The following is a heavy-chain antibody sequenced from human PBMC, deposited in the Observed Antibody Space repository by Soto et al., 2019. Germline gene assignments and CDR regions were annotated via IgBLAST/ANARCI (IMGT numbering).Heavy chain of an antibody. CDR2: ISAYNGNT. J-gene: IGHJ5*02. CDR1: GYTFTSYG. D-gene: IGHD2-2*01. Sequence: QVQLVQSGAEVKKPGASVKVSCKASGYTFTSYGISWVRQAPGQGLEWMGWISAYNGNTNYAQKLQGRVTMTKDTSTSTAYMELRRLRSDDTAVYYCERLREDCISTSSYDRFDPWGQGTLVTVSS. V-gene: IGHV1-18*01. CDR3: ERLREDCISTSSYDRFDP.